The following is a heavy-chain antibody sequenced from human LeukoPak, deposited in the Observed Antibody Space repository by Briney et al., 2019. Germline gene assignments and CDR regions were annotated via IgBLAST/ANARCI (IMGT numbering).Heavy chain of an antibody. CDR1: GGTFSSYA. CDR3: ARESGSYSVIDY. V-gene: IGHV1-69*06. D-gene: IGHD1-26*01. Sequence: ASVKVSCKASGGTFSSYAISWVRQAPGQGLEWMGGIIPIFGTANYAQKFQGRVTITADKSTSTAYMELSSLRSEDTAVYYCARESGSYSVIDYWGQGTLVTVSS. CDR2: IIPIFGTA. J-gene: IGHJ4*02.